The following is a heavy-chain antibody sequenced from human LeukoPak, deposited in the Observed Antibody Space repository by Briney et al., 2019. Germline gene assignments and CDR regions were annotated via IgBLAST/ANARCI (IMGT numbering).Heavy chain of an antibody. Sequence: GGSLRVSCAASGFNFTNAWMSWVRQAPGKGLEWVGRIQRKIDGGTTFYSAPVKGRFTISRDDSKNTLYLQMNSLDTDGTAVYYCTKVSGTYLKKDYWGQGTLVTVSS. D-gene: IGHD1-26*01. V-gene: IGHV3-15*01. CDR2: IQRKIDGGTT. J-gene: IGHJ4*02. CDR1: GFNFTNAW. CDR3: TKVSGTYLKKDY.